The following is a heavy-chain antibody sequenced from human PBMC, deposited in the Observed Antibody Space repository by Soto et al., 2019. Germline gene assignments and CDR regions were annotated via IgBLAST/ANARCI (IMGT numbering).Heavy chain of an antibody. CDR2: IIPILGIA. D-gene: IGHD3-10*01. J-gene: IGHJ6*02. V-gene: IGHV1-69*02. Sequence: SVKVSCKASGGTFSSYTISWVRQAPGQGLEWMGRIIPILGIANYAQKFQGRVTITADKSTSTAYMELSSLRSEDTAVYYCASGIRGGYYGSGSYYNVNTPGYYYYYGMDVWGQGTTVTVSS. CDR3: ASGIRGGYYGSGSYYNVNTPGYYYYYGMDV. CDR1: GGTFSSYT.